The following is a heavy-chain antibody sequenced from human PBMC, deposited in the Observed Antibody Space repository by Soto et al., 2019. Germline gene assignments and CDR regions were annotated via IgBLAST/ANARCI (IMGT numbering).Heavy chain of an antibody. Sequence: QVQLQESGPGQVEPSGTLSLTCAVSSGSISSDNWWSWVRQSPEKGLEWIGEIHHSGGTYYNPSLKRRVTMSVDKSKHQFSLKLRFVTAADSAVYYCTRGDVPDLRGWATRSSYYYYMAVWGKGTTVTVSS. J-gene: IGHJ6*03. CDR2: IHHSGGT. D-gene: IGHD2-2*01. CDR3: TRGDVPDLRGWATRSSYYYYMAV. V-gene: IGHV4-4*02. CDR1: SGSISSDNW.